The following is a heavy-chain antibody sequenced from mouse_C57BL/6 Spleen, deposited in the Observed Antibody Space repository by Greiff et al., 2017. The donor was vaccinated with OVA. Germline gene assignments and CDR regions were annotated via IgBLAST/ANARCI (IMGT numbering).Heavy chain of an antibody. CDR1: GFSLTSYG. D-gene: IGHD1-1*01. CDR3: AQVITTVDYYAMDY. J-gene: IGHJ4*01. V-gene: IGHV2-3*01. CDR2: IWGDGST. Sequence: VKLVESGPGLVAPSQRLSITCTVSGFSLTSYGVSWVRQPPGKGLEWLGVIWGDGSTNYHSALISRLSISKDNSKSQVFLKLNSLQTDDTATYYCAQVITTVDYYAMDYWGQGTSVTVSS.